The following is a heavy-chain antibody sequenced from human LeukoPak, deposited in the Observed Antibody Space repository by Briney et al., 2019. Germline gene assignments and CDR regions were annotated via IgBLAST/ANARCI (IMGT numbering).Heavy chain of an antibody. CDR1: GFTFSSYN. D-gene: IGHD6-6*01. CDR2: IKQDGSER. J-gene: IGHJ3*02. V-gene: IGHV3-7*01. CDR3: ARVASYAFDI. Sequence: GGSLRLSCAASGFTFSSYNMSWVRQAPGKGLEWVANIKQDGSERYYVDSLKGQFTISRDNAKNSLYLQMNSLRAEDTAVYYCARVASYAFDIWGQGTMVTVSS.